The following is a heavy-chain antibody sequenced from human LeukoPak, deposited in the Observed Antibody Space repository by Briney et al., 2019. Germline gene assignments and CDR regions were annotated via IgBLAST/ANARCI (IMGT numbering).Heavy chain of an antibody. Sequence: GGSLRLSCAASGFTFDDYGMSWVRQAPGKGLEWVSGINWNGGSTGYADSAKGRFTISRDNAKNSLYLQMNSLRAEDTALYHCAREDVDNYYMDVWGKGTTVTISS. CDR3: AREDVDNYYMDV. CDR1: GFTFDDYG. D-gene: IGHD5-12*01. CDR2: INWNGGST. J-gene: IGHJ6*03. V-gene: IGHV3-20*01.